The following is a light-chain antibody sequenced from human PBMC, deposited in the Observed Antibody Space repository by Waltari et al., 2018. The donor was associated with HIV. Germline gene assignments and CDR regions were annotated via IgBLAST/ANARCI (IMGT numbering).Light chain of an antibody. Sequence: DIVVTQSPASLSVSPGKSVTLSCKTSQSVGDYVAWYHQKPGQPPRLLVFDAHIRAAEISPRFSGRGYGTDFTLTINNLEAEDVGIYFCQQRDSWPTLFGPGTKVDLQ. V-gene: IGKV3-11*01. J-gene: IGKJ3*01. CDR1: QSVGDY. CDR3: QQRDSWPTL. CDR2: DAH.